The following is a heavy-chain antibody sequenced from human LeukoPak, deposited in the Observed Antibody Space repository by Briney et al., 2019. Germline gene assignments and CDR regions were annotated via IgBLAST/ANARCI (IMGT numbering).Heavy chain of an antibody. CDR2: IYYSGST. J-gene: IGHJ4*02. D-gene: IGHD6-13*01. CDR1: GVSISSYY. V-gene: IGHV4-59*01. Sequence: SETLSLTCTVSGVSISSYYWSWIRQPPGKGLEWIGDIYYSGSTNYNPSLKSRVTISVDTSKNQFSLKLTSVTAADTAVYYCARAYSSSWYYFDYWGQGTLVTVSS. CDR3: ARAYSSSWYYFDY.